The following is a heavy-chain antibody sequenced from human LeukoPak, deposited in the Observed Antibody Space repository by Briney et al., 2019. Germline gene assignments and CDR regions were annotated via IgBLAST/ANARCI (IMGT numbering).Heavy chain of an antibody. V-gene: IGHV1-18*01. D-gene: IGHD3-9*01. Sequence: ASVKVSCKASGYTFTSYGISWVRQAPGQGHEWMGWISAYNGNTNYAQKLQGRVTMTTDTSTSTAYMELRSLRSDDTAVYYCARATGAGLRYFDWLFPESYYFDYWGQGTLVTVSS. CDR2: ISAYNGNT. CDR1: GYTFTSYG. CDR3: ARATGAGLRYFDWLFPESYYFDY. J-gene: IGHJ4*02.